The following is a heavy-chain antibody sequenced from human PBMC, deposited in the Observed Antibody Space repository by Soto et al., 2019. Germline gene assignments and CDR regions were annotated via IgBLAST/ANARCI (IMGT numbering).Heavy chain of an antibody. CDR1: GDSISTVDYF. V-gene: IGHV4-30-4*01. Sequence: SETLSLTCSVSGDSISTVDYFWAWIRQPPGQALEYIGYIYKSATTYYNPSFESRVAISLDTSKSQFSLNVTSVTAADTAVYFCARGRYCLTGRCFPNWFDSRGQGTLVTVSS. CDR3: ARGRYCLTGRCFPNWFDS. CDR2: IYKSATT. D-gene: IGHD2-15*01. J-gene: IGHJ5*01.